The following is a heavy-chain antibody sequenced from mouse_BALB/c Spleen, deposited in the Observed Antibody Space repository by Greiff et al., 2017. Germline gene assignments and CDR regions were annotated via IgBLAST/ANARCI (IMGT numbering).Heavy chain of an antibody. CDR1: GYTFSSYW. V-gene: IGHV1-9*01. J-gene: IGHJ4*01. D-gene: IGHD1-1*01. CDR2: ILPGSGST. Sequence: LMKPGASVKISCKATGYTFSSYWIEWVKQRPGHGLEWIGEILPGSGSTNYNEKFKGKATFTADTSSNTAYMQLSSLTSEDSAVYYCARGFYYGSSRYAMDYWGQGTSVTVSS. CDR3: ARGFYYGSSRYAMDY.